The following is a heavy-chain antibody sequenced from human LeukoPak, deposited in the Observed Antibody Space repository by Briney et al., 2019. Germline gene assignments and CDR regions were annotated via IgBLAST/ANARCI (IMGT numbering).Heavy chain of an antibody. V-gene: IGHV1-8*01. J-gene: IGHJ4*02. D-gene: IGHD6-13*01. Sequence: GASVKVSCKASGYTFTSYDINWVRQATGQGLEWMGWMDPNSGNTGYAQKFQGRVTMTRNTSISTAYMELSSLRSEDTAVYYCASGPYPAAGTDHQFDYWGQGTLVTVFS. CDR2: MDPNSGNT. CDR1: GYTFTSYD. CDR3: ASGPYPAAGTDHQFDY.